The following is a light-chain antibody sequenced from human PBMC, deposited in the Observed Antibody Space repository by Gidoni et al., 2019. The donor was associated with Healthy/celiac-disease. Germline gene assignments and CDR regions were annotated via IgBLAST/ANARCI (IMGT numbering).Light chain of an antibody. Sequence: DIQMTQSPSSLSASVGDRVTITCQASQDISNYLNWYQQKPGKAPKLLIYDASNLETGVPSRFSGSGSGTDFTFTISSLQLEDIATYYCQQYDNLPRGFTFGPGTKVDIK. J-gene: IGKJ3*01. CDR2: DAS. V-gene: IGKV1-33*01. CDR1: QDISNY. CDR3: QQYDNLPRGFT.